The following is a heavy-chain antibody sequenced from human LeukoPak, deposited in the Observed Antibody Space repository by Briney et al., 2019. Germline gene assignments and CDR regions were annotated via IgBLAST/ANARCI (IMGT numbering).Heavy chain of an antibody. D-gene: IGHD1-26*01. Sequence: GGSLTLFCTASGFTFSTYTMAWVRQAPGKALEGLSSITSSNSYIHYADPVKGRFTISRDDAKNSLYLQMNSLRAEDSAVYYCARDRWEPDNWFDSWGQGTLVTVSS. V-gene: IGHV3-21*01. CDR3: ARDRWEPDNWFDS. CDR2: ITSSNSYI. CDR1: GFTFSTYT. J-gene: IGHJ5*01.